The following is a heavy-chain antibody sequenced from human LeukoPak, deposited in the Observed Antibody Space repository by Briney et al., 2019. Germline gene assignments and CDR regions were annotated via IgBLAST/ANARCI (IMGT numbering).Heavy chain of an antibody. V-gene: IGHV4-59*01. Sequence: SETLSLTCSVSGGSISSYYWSWIRQPPGKGLEWIGYIHYSGSTNYNPSLKSRVTISVDTSKNQFSLKLSSVTAADTAIYYCARAAYGSTYLFDSWGQGTLVTVSS. J-gene: IGHJ4*02. CDR1: GGSISSYY. D-gene: IGHD6-13*01. CDR2: IHYSGST. CDR3: ARAAYGSTYLFDS.